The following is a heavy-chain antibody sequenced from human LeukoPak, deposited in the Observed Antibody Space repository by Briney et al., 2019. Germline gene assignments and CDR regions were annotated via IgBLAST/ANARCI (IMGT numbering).Heavy chain of an antibody. Sequence: SETLSLTCTVSGGSISSYYWSWIRQPPGKGLEWIGYIYYSGSINYNPSLKSRVTVSLDTSKTQFSLKLNSVTAADTAVYYCARGILTGPIYAFDMWDQGTMVTVSS. CDR3: ARGILTGPIYAFDM. CDR1: GGSISSYY. J-gene: IGHJ3*02. V-gene: IGHV4-59*01. D-gene: IGHD3-9*01. CDR2: IYYSGSI.